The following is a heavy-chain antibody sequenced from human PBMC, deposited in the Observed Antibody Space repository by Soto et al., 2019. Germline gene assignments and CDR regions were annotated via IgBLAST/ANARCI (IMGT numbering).Heavy chain of an antibody. CDR2: IIPIFGTA. D-gene: IGHD2-2*01. V-gene: IGHV1-69*01. Sequence: QVQLVQSGAEVKKPGSSVKVSCKASGGTFSSYAISWVRQAPGQGLEWMGGIIPIFGTANYAQKFQGRVTITEDESTSTAYMELRSLRSEDTAVYYCARGTKTIVVGLNREYYGMDVWGQGTTVTVSS. CDR1: GGTFSSYA. CDR3: ARGTKTIVVGLNREYYGMDV. J-gene: IGHJ6*02.